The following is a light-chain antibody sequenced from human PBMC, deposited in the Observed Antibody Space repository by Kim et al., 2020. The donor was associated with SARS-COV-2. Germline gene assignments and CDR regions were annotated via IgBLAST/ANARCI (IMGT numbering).Light chain of an antibody. CDR1: LTVTGS. CDR3: QQYNSASYT. Sequence: SASVGDRVTITCRASLTVTGSLACYQQKPGKAPNLLIYQTSTLESVVPSRFSGSGSGTEFTLTISSLQPDDSATYHCQQYNSASYTFGQGTKLEI. V-gene: IGKV1-5*03. J-gene: IGKJ2*01. CDR2: QTS.